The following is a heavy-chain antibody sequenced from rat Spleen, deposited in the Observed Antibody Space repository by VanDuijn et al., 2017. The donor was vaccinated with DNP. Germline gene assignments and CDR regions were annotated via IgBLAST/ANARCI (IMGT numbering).Heavy chain of an antibody. CDR3: ARQGTIAAIKGGAMDA. Sequence: EVQLVESGGGLVQPGRSLKLSCAASGFTFSNYYMAWVRQAPKKGLEWVATISTSGSRTYYPDSVKGRFTISRDNAKSSLYLQMNSLKSEDTATYYCARQGTIAAIKGGAMDAWGQGTSVTVSS. J-gene: IGHJ4*01. V-gene: IGHV5-25*01. CDR2: ISTSGSRT. CDR1: GFTFSNYY. D-gene: IGHD1-2*01.